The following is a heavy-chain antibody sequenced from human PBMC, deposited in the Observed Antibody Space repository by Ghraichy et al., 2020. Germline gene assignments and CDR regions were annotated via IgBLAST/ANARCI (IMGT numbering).Heavy chain of an antibody. CDR2: IKQDGTER. CDR1: GFTFNTYY. Sequence: GGSLRLSCAASGFTFNTYYMTWVRQAPGKGLEWVANIKQDGTERYYVDSVKGRFTISRDNAKDSVYLQMSSLRAEDTAGYFCGRGGYIYGSNPVDYWGQGTQVTVSS. D-gene: IGHD5-18*01. V-gene: IGHV3-7*04. J-gene: IGHJ4*02. CDR3: GRGGYIYGSNPVDY.